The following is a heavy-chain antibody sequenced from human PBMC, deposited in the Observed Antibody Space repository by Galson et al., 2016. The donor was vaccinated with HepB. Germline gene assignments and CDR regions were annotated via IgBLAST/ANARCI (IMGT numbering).Heavy chain of an antibody. CDR3: ARILRTNPDYYNYYYIDV. D-gene: IGHD2-2*01. Sequence: TLSLTCSVSADSIYNNNHYWTWIRQHTGKGLEWIGKIHYSGSTYYNPSLKVRITISVDSSRSQFSLTLRSVTAADTAVYYCARILRTNPDYYNYYYIDVWGKGTTVTVSS. CDR1: ADSIYNNNHY. CDR2: IHYSGST. V-gene: IGHV4-31*03. J-gene: IGHJ6*03.